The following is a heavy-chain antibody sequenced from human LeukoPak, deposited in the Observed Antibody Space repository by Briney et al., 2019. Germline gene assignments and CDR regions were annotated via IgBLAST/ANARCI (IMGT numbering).Heavy chain of an antibody. CDR1: GGSISSSGYY. Sequence: SETLSLTCTVSGGSISSSGYYWGWIRQPPGKGLEWIGSIYYSGSTDYNPSLGSRVTISVDTSKNQFSLKLSSVTAADTAVYYCARDSEGYNWNYNAFDIWGQGTMVTVSS. CDR3: ARDSEGYNWNYNAFDI. D-gene: IGHD1-7*01. J-gene: IGHJ3*02. V-gene: IGHV4-39*07. CDR2: IYYSGST.